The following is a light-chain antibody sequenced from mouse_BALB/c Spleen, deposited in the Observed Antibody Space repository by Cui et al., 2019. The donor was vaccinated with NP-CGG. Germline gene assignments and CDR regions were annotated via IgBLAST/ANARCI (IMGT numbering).Light chain of an antibody. CDR1: TGAVTTSNY. CDR3: ALWYSNHWV. Sequence: QPVVTQESALTTSPGETVTLSCRSSTGAVTTSNYANWVQEKPDHLFTGLIGGTNNRAPGVPARFSGSLIGDKAALTITGAQTEDEAIYFCALWYSNHWVFGGGTKVTVL. J-gene: IGLJ1*01. CDR2: GTN. V-gene: IGLV1*01.